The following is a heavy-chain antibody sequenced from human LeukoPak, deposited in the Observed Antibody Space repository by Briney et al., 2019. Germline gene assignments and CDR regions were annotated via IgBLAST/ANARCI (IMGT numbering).Heavy chain of an antibody. CDR2: ASGSVGST. V-gene: IGHV3-23*01. D-gene: IGHD4-23*01. CDR1: GFTFSSYA. J-gene: IGHJ4*02. Sequence: GGSLRLSCAASGFTFSSYAMSWVRQAPGKGLEWDSSASGSVGSTYYADSVKGRFTISRDNSKNTLYLQMNSLRAEDTAVYYCAKDLGSVVTPPSLDYWGQGTLVTVSS. CDR3: AKDLGSVVTPPSLDY.